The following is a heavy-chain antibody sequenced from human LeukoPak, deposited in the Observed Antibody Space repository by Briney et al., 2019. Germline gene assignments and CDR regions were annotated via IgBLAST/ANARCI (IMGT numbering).Heavy chain of an antibody. CDR3: AKGQYLLPPPNIDY. J-gene: IGHJ4*02. D-gene: IGHD2-15*01. CDR2: IRYDGSNK. V-gene: IGHV3-30*02. Sequence: GGSLRLSCAASGFTFSSYGMHWVRQAPGKGLEWVAFIRYDGSNKYYADSVKGRFTISRDNSKNTLYLQMNSLRAEDTAVYYCAKGQYLLPPPNIDYWGQGTLVTVSS. CDR1: GFTFSSYG.